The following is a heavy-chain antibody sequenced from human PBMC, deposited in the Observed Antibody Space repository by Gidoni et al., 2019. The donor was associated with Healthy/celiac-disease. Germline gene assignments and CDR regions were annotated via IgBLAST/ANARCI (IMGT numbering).Heavy chain of an antibody. CDR2: INPNRGGT. CDR3: AREGWQLVGRGMDV. J-gene: IGHJ6*02. Sequence: QVQLVQSGAEVKKPAASVKVSCKASGYTFTGYYMHWVRQAPGQGLEWMGWINPNRGGTNYAQKFQGRVTMTRDTSVSTACMALGRLRSDDPAVYYCAREGWQLVGRGMDVWGQGTTVTVSS. V-gene: IGHV1-2*02. CDR1: GYTFTGYY. D-gene: IGHD6-6*01.